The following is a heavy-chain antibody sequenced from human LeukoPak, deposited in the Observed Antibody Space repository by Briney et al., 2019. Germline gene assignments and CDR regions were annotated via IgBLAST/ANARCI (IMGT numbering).Heavy chain of an antibody. D-gene: IGHD2-15*01. Sequence: SETLSLTCTVSGASISPLYWSWIRQAPGKALEFIGYIYDSGAANYNPSLKSRVTLSVDTSKNQFSLKLTSVTAADTAVYYCARSSPGGWFDPWGQGTLVTVSS. J-gene: IGHJ5*02. CDR2: IYDSGAA. V-gene: IGHV4-59*11. CDR1: GASISPLY. CDR3: ARSSPGGWFDP.